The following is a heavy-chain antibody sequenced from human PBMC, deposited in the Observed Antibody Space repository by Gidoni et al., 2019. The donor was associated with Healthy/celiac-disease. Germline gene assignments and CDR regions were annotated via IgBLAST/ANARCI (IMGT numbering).Heavy chain of an antibody. J-gene: IGHJ5*02. CDR1: GYSISSGYY. CDR2: IYHSGST. D-gene: IGHD6-13*01. Sequence: QVQLQESGPGLVKPSETLSLTCTVSGYSISSGYYWGWIRQPPGKGLEWIGSIYHSGSTYYNPSLKSRVTISVDTSKNQFSLKLSSVTAADTAVYYCAREQIAAAGTDWFDPWGQGTLVTVSS. CDR3: AREQIAAAGTDWFDP. V-gene: IGHV4-38-2*02.